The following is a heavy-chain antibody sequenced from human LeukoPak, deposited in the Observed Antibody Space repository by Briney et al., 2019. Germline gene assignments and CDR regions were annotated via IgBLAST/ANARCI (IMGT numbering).Heavy chain of an antibody. Sequence: GGSLRPSCAASGFTFSSYWMSWVRQAPGKGLEWVANIKQDGSEKYYVDSVKGRFTISRDNAKNSLYLQMNSLRAEDTAVYYCARDRTMVRGVQYYYYYGMDVWGQGTTVTVSS. J-gene: IGHJ6*02. D-gene: IGHD3-10*01. CDR2: IKQDGSEK. V-gene: IGHV3-7*01. CDR3: ARDRTMVRGVQYYYYYGMDV. CDR1: GFTFSSYW.